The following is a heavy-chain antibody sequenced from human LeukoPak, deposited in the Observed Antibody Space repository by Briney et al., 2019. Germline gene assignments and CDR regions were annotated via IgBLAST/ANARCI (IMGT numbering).Heavy chain of an antibody. D-gene: IGHD2-8*01. Sequence: ASLKVSCTASRYTFTSYDINWVRQATGQGLEWMGWMNPNSGNTAYAQTFQGRVTMTRNTSITTSYMDLSSLRSEDTAVYYCARGGPWLYLWWRPADYYYYGMDVWGQGTTVSVSS. V-gene: IGHV1-8*01. CDR3: ARGGPWLYLWWRPADYYYYGMDV. CDR1: RYTFTSYD. J-gene: IGHJ6*02. CDR2: MNPNSGNT.